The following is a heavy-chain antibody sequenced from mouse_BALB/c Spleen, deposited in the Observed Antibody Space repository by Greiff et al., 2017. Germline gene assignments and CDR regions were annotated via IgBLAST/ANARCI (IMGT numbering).Heavy chain of an antibody. CDR1: GYTFTSYW. CDR2: INPSNGRT. V-gene: IGHV1S81*02. Sequence: QVQLQQSGAELVKPGASVKLSCKASGYTFTSYWMHWVKQRPGQGLEWIGEINPSNGRTNYNEKFKSKATLTVDKSSSTAYMQLSSLTSEDSAVYYCARNPFAYWGQGTLVTVSA. CDR3: ARNPFAY. J-gene: IGHJ3*01.